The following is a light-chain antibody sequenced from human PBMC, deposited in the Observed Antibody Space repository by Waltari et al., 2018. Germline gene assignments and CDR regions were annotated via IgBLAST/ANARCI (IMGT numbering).Light chain of an antibody. V-gene: IGLV2-11*01. J-gene: IGLJ1*01. Sequence: QSALTQPRSVSGSPGQSVAISCTGPISAVGGYNYVSWYQQHPGKAPQIIIYDVTKLTSGVPDRFSGSKSGNTASLTISGLQAEDEADYYCCSYAGSDTYVFGTGTEVTVL. CDR3: CSYAGSDTYV. CDR2: DVT. CDR1: ISAVGGYNY.